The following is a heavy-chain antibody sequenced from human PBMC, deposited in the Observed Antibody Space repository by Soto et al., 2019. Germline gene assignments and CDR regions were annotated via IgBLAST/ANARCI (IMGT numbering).Heavy chain of an antibody. Sequence: QVQLVQSGAEVKEPGSSVKVSCKASGGGNLRDYRTTWVRRAPGQGLEWMGGIIPKLGSANYAQKFQGRVTITADESTNSVYMELRSLRSDDTAVYYCARRSGGYNFGAVYWGQGTPVTVSS. D-gene: IGHD1-26*01. J-gene: IGHJ4*02. CDR2: IIPKLGSA. V-gene: IGHV1-69*01. CDR3: ARRSGGYNFGAVY. CDR1: GGGNLRDYR.